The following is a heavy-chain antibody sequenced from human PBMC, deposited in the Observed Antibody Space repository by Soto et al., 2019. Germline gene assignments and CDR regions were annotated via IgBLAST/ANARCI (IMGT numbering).Heavy chain of an antibody. V-gene: IGHV3-23*01. CDR1: GFTFSSYA. D-gene: IGHD6-13*01. CDR2: ISGSGGST. CDR3: AEGERRQLVHPTWFDP. J-gene: IGHJ5*02. Sequence: GGSLRLSCAASGFTFSSYAMSWVRQAPGKGLEWVSAISGSGGSTYYADSAKGRFTISRDNSKNTLYLQLNSLRAEDTAVYYCAEGERRQLVHPTWFDPWGQRTLVTVSS.